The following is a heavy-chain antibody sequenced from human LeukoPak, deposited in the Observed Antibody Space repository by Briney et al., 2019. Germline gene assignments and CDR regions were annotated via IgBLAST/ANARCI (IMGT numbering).Heavy chain of an antibody. J-gene: IGHJ4*02. CDR3: ARGLDGLYYFAR. CDR1: DSSITSYF. D-gene: IGHD3-9*01. CDR2: IYYSATT. Sequence: SETLSLTCTVSDSSITSYFWHWIRQPPGKGLEWIGYIYYSATTNYNPSLKSRVTISADTSKNQLFLKLTSMTAADTAVYYCARGLDGLYYFARWGQGTLVTVSS. V-gene: IGHV4-59*01.